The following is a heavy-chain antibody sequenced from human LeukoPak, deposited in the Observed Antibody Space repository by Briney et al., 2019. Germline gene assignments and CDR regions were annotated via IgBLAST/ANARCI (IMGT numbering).Heavy chain of an antibody. CDR2: IYHSGST. V-gene: IGHV4-31*03. Sequence: PSETLSLTCTVSGGSISSGGYYWSWIRLHSGKGMEWIGYIYHSGSTYYNPSLKSRVTISVDTSKNQFSLKLSSVTAADTAVYYCARVPLMLGYCTNGVCLSGYFQHWGQGTLVTVSS. D-gene: IGHD2-8*01. J-gene: IGHJ1*01. CDR3: ARVPLMLGYCTNGVCLSGYFQH. CDR1: GGSISSGGYY.